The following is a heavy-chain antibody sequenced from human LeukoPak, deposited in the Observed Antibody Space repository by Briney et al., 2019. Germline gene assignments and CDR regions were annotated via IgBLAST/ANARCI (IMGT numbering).Heavy chain of an antibody. V-gene: IGHV4-30-2*01. CDR3: ARGGYYDSSLTFDY. CDR1: GGSISSGGYS. Sequence: SQTLSLTCAVSGGSISSGGYSWSWIRQPPGKGLEWIGYIYHSGSTYYNPSLKSRVTISVDRSKNQFSLKLSSVTAADTAVYYCARGGYYDSSLTFDYWGRGTLVTVSS. CDR2: IYHSGST. D-gene: IGHD3-22*01. J-gene: IGHJ4*02.